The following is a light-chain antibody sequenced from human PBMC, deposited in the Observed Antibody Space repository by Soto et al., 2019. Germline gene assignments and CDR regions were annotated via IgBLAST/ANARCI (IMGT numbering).Light chain of an antibody. CDR3: QQYNNWPPWP. CDR2: GAS. Sequence: EIVATTSPVTLPLYPWQRASLSCMASQSVSSNLAWYQQKPGQAPRLLIYGASTRATGIPARFSGSGSGTEFTLTISSLQSEDFAVYYCQQYNNWPPWPFGQGTKVDIK. CDR1: QSVSSN. J-gene: IGKJ1*01. V-gene: IGKV3-15*01.